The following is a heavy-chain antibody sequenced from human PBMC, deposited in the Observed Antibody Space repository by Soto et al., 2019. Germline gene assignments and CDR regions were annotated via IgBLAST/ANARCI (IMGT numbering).Heavy chain of an antibody. V-gene: IGHV4-30-4*01. CDR2: ITYSGTT. Sequence: SETLSLTCSVSGDSITTGDYYWSWIRQSPGTGLEWLGRITYSGTTYYNPSLKSRLTVSLDTSNNQFFLKLSSVTPADTAVYYCARESLYGADFDYWGQGILVTV. CDR1: GDSITTGDYY. J-gene: IGHJ4*02. D-gene: IGHD4-17*01. CDR3: ARESLYGADFDY.